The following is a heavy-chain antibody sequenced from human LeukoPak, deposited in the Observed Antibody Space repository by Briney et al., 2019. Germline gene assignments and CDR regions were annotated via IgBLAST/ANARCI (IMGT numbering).Heavy chain of an antibody. D-gene: IGHD2-21*01. V-gene: IGHV1-69*13. CDR1: GGTFSSYA. J-gene: IGHJ5*02. CDR3: ARVNPGGDASEMSWFDP. CDR2: IIPIFNTA. Sequence: GASVKVSCKASGGTFSSYAISWVRQAPGQGLEWMGEIIPIFNTANYAQKFQGRVTITADESTSTAYMELSSLRSEDTAVYYCARVNPGGDASEMSWFDPWGQGTLVTVSS.